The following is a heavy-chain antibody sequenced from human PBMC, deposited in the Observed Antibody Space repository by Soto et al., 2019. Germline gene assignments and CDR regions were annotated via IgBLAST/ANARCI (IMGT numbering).Heavy chain of an antibody. J-gene: IGHJ4*02. V-gene: IGHV4-39*02. CDR3: AREVGGAGIDY. CDR2: VYHSGNT. Sequence: QLQLQESGPGLVKPSETLSLTCTVSGGSITSSNHYWGWIRQPPGKGLEWIGTVYHSGNTWTNPSLKSRLTMSVDTSKNQFSLNLRSVTAADTAVYFCAREVGGAGIDYWGQGTRVTVSS. CDR1: GGSITSSNHY. D-gene: IGHD1-26*01.